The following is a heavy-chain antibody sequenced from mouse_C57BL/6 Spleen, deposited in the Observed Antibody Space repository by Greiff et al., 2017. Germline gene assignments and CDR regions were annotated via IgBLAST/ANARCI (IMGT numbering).Heavy chain of an antibody. V-gene: IGHV1-74*01. CDR2: IHPSDSDT. J-gene: IGHJ4*01. D-gene: IGHD6-5*01. Sequence: QVQLKQPGAELVKPGASVKVSCKASGYTFTSYWMHWVKQRPGQGLEWIGRIHPSDSDTNYNQKFKGKDTLTVDKSSSTAYMQLSSLTSEDSAVYYCASSYDYDAMDYWGQGTSVTVSS. CDR1: GYTFTSYW. CDR3: ASSYDYDAMDY.